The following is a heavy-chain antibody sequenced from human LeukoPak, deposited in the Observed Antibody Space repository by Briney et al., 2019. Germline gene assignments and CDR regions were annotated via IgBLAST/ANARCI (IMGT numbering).Heavy chain of an antibody. CDR3: ARSSGSPGWGLFDY. Sequence: SETLSLTCTVSGGSISSGGYYWSWIRQPPGKGLEWIGYIYHSGSTYYNPSLKSRVTISVDRSKNQFSLKLSSVTAADTAVYYCARSSGSPGWGLFDYWGQGTLVTVSS. CDR2: IYHSGST. V-gene: IGHV4-30-2*01. J-gene: IGHJ4*02. D-gene: IGHD1-26*01. CDR1: GGSISSGGYY.